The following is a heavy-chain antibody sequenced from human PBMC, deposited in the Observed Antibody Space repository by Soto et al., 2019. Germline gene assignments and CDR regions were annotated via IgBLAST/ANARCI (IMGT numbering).Heavy chain of an antibody. CDR1: GGSISSGGYY. D-gene: IGHD3-22*01. J-gene: IGHJ6*02. CDR3: VRDFTDSSGPTLGMGV. CDR2: IYSSGST. Sequence: QVQLQESGPGLVKPSQTLSRTCTVSGGSISSGGYYCSWIRQHPEEGMEWIGYIYSSGSTSYNPSLKSRVTIAVDTSKDQFSMKLRYVTASDTAVYYCVRDFTDSSGPTLGMGVWGQGTTVTVSS. V-gene: IGHV4-31*03.